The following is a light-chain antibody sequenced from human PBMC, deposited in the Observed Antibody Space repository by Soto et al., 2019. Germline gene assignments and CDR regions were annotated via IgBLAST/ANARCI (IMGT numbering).Light chain of an antibody. CDR2: GAS. CDR3: QQYGSSPPVT. J-gene: IGKJ5*01. CDR1: QSVSSSY. Sequence: EIVLTQSPGTLSLSPGERATLSCRASQSVSSSYLAWYQQKPGQAPRLLIYGASSRATGSPDRFSGSGSGTDFPITISRLEPEDFAVYYCQQYGSSPPVTFGQGTRLEIK. V-gene: IGKV3-20*01.